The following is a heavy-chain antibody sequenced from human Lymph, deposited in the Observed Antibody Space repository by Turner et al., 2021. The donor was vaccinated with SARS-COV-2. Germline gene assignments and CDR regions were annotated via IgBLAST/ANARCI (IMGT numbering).Heavy chain of an antibody. J-gene: IGHJ6*02. D-gene: IGHD6-19*01. Sequence: QVQLQESGPGLVRPSDTLYLTCPVSGGHISSYYWSWIRQPPGKGLEWIGYIHYSGSTNYNLTRKSRVTISVDTSKNQFSLKLSSVTAADTAVYYCARHGFSGWYGGGMDVWGQGTTVTVSS. CDR1: GGHISSYY. CDR2: IHYSGST. CDR3: ARHGFSGWYGGGMDV. V-gene: IGHV4-59*08.